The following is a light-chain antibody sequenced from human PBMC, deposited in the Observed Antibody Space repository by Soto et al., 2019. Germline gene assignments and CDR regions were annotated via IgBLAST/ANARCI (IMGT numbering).Light chain of an antibody. Sequence: QSALTQPASVSGSPGQSITISCTGTSSDVGGYNFVSWYQQHPDKAPKLIIYDVNNRPSGVSNRFSGSKSGNTASLTISGIQSEDEADYYCSSYTSSTTLIFGGGTKLTVL. CDR3: SSYTSSTTLI. CDR2: DVN. CDR1: SSDVGGYNF. V-gene: IGLV2-14*03. J-gene: IGLJ2*01.